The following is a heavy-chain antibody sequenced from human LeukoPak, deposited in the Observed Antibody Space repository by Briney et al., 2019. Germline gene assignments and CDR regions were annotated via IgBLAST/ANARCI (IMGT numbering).Heavy chain of an antibody. Sequence: PSETLSLTCTVSGGSISSSSYYWGWIRQPPGKGLEWIGSIYYSGSTYYNPSLKSRVTISVDTSKNQFSLKLSSVTAADTAVSYCARLPLIRGAFDIWGQGTMVTVSS. CDR3: ARLPLIRGAFDI. CDR2: IYYSGST. CDR1: GGSISSSSYY. J-gene: IGHJ3*02. D-gene: IGHD2-8*01. V-gene: IGHV4-39*01.